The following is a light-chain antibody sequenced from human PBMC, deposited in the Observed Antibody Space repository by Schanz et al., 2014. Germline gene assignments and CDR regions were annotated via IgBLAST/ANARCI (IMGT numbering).Light chain of an antibody. J-gene: IGKJ5*01. Sequence: EIVLTQSPVTLSLSPGERATLSCRASQSVSSNLAWYQQKPGQAPRLLIYGASSRATGIPDRFSGIGSGTDFSLTISRLEPEDFAVYYCQQYGNSPPSTFGQGTRLEIK. CDR2: GAS. V-gene: IGKV3-20*01. CDR1: QSVSSN. CDR3: QQYGNSPPST.